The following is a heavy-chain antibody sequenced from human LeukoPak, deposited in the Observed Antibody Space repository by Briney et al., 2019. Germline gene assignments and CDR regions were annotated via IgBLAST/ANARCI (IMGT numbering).Heavy chain of an antibody. D-gene: IGHD3-9*01. V-gene: IGHV4-59*01. Sequence: SETLSLTCTVSGGSISSYYWSWIRQPPGKGLEWIGYIYSSGSTNYNPSLKSRVTISVDTSKNQFSLKLSSVTAADTAVYYCARLDYDILTGYFYFDYWGQGTLVTVSS. CDR2: IYSSGST. J-gene: IGHJ4*02. CDR3: ARLDYDILTGYFYFDY. CDR1: GGSISSYY.